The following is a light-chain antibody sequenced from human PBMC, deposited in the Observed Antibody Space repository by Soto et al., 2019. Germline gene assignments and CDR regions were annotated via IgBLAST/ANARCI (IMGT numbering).Light chain of an antibody. J-gene: IGLJ2*01. Sequence: QLVLTQSPSASASLGASVKLTCTLSSGHSSYAIAWHQQQPEKGPRYLMNLNSDGSHSKGDGIPDRFSGSSSGAERYLTISSLQSEDEADYYCQTCDTGIRVVFGGGTKLTVL. CDR2: LNSDGSH. CDR3: QTCDTGIRVV. V-gene: IGLV4-69*01. CDR1: SGHSSYA.